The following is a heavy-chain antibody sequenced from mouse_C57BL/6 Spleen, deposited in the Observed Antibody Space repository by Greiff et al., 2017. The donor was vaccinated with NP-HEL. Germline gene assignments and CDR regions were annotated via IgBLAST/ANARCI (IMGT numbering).Heavy chain of an antibody. CDR1: GYAFSSSW. Sequence: VQLQQSGPELVKPGASVKISCKASGYAFSSSWMNWVKQRPGKGLEWIGRIYPGDGDTKYNGKFKGKATLTADKSSSTAYMQLSSLTSEDSAVYFCARTTTVVADLYYYAMDYWGQGTSVTVSS. CDR3: ARTTTVVADLYYYAMDY. D-gene: IGHD1-1*01. CDR2: IYPGDGDT. V-gene: IGHV1-82*01. J-gene: IGHJ4*01.